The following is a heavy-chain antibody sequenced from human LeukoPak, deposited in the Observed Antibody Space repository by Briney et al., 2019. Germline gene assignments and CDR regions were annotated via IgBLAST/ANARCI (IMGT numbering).Heavy chain of an antibody. J-gene: IGHJ6*03. V-gene: IGHV3-21*01. D-gene: IGHD2-2*01. CDR1: GFTFSSYA. Sequence: PGGSLRLSCAASGFTFSSYAMNWVRQAPGKGLEWVSSISSSSGYIFYADSVKGRFTISRDNSKNIVYLQMDSLRVDDTALNYCARGGYQPYYYMDVWGTGTTVTVSS. CDR2: ISSSSGYI. CDR3: ARGGYQPYYYMDV.